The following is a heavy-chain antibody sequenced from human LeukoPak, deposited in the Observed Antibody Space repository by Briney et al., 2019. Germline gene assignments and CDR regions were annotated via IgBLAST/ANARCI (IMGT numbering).Heavy chain of an antibody. V-gene: IGHV3-48*03. CDR2: ISSSGSTI. Sequence: GGSLRLSCAASGFTFSSYEMNWVRQAPGKGLEWVSYISSSGSTIYYADSVKGRFTISRDNAKNSLYLQMNSLRVEDTAVYYCAKGHTDSSGYYYFDSWGQGTLVTVSS. D-gene: IGHD3-22*01. CDR3: AKGHTDSSGYYYFDS. J-gene: IGHJ4*02. CDR1: GFTFSSYE.